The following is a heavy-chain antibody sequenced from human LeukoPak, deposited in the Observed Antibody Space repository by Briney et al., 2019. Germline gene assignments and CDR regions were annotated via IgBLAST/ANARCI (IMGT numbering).Heavy chain of an antibody. CDR3: AKGYGGSGPYYFDY. D-gene: IGHD6-19*01. CDR2: ISGSGGIT. CDR1: GFTFSSYG. J-gene: IGHJ4*02. Sequence: GSLRLSCAASGFTFSSYGMHWVRQAPGKGLEWVSAISGSGGITYYAGSVKGRFAISRDNSKNTLYLQMNSLRAEATALYYCAKGYGGSGPYYFDYWGQGALVTVSS. V-gene: IGHV3-23*01.